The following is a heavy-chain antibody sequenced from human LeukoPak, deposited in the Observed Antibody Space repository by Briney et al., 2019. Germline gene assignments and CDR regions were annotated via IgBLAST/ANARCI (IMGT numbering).Heavy chain of an antibody. D-gene: IGHD6-6*01. Sequence: SETLSLTCAVYGGSFSGYYWSWIRQPPGKGLEWIGEINHSGSTNYNPSLKSRVTISVDTSKNQLSLKLSSVTAADTAVYYCARGRGIAARREADYWGQGTLVTVSS. J-gene: IGHJ4*02. CDR3: ARGRGIAARREADY. V-gene: IGHV4-34*01. CDR1: GGSFSGYY. CDR2: INHSGST.